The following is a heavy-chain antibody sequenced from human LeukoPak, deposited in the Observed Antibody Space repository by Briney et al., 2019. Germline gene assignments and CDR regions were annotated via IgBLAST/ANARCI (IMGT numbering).Heavy chain of an antibody. V-gene: IGHV3-23*01. CDR1: GFTFSSYG. D-gene: IGHD2-21*02. CDR3: ARGCGTDCYSVEC. CDR2: ISSSSRDI. J-gene: IGHJ4*02. Sequence: GGTLRLSCAASGFTFSSYGMSWVRQAPGKGLEWVAAISSSSRDIFYADSVKGRFTISRDNSKNTLYLQMNSLRAEDTAIYYCARGCGTDCYSVECWGQGTLVTVSS.